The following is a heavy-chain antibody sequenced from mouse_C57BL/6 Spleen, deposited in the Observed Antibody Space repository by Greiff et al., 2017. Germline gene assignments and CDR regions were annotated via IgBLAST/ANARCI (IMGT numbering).Heavy chain of an antibody. Sequence: QVQLQQPGAELVKPGASVKLSCKASGYTFTSYWMQWVKQRPGQGLEWIGEIDPSDSYTNYNQKFKGKATLTVDTSSSTAYMQLSSLTSEDSAGYYCASQGSYGNYVDWFAYWGQGTMVTVAA. CDR1: GYTFTSYW. J-gene: IGHJ3*01. CDR3: ASQGSYGNYVDWFAY. V-gene: IGHV1-50*01. CDR2: IDPSDSYT. D-gene: IGHD2-1*01.